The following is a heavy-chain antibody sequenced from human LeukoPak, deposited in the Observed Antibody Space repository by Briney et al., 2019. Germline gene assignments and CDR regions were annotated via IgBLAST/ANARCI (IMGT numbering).Heavy chain of an antibody. CDR3: ARGGYYGLGNDFRFDP. J-gene: IGHJ5*02. CDR2: IYYSGSS. CDR1: GASISSNY. D-gene: IGHD3-10*01. Sequence: SETLSLTCTVSGASISSNYWSWIRQPPGKGLEWIGYIYYSGSSHYNPSLKSRFTISIDTSKNQFSLKLSSVTAADTAVYYCARGGYYGLGNDFRFDPWGQGTLVTVSS. V-gene: IGHV4-59*01.